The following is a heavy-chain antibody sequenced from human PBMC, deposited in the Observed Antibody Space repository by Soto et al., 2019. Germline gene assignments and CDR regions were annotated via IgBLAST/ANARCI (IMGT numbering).Heavy chain of an antibody. Sequence: PSETLSLTCAVYGGSFSGYYWSWIRQPPGKGLEWIGEINHSGSTNYNPSLKSRVTISVDTSKNQFSLKLSSVTAADTAVYYCARGLTTVTTVRYFDYWGQGTLVTVS. V-gene: IGHV4-34*01. CDR3: ARGLTTVTTVRYFDY. CDR2: INHSGST. J-gene: IGHJ4*02. CDR1: GGSFSGYY. D-gene: IGHD4-17*01.